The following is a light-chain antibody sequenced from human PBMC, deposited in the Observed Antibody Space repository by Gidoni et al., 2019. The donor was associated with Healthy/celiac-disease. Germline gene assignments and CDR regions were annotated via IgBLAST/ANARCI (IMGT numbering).Light chain of an antibody. J-gene: IGKJ1*01. CDR1: QSISSY. Sequence: DIQMTQYPSSLYASVGDRVPITCRASQSISSYFNWYQQKPGKAPKLLIYAASRLQSGVPSRFSGSGSGTDFTLTISSLQPEDFETYYCQQSYSTPWTFGQGTKVEIK. CDR3: QQSYSTPWT. V-gene: IGKV1-39*01. CDR2: AAS.